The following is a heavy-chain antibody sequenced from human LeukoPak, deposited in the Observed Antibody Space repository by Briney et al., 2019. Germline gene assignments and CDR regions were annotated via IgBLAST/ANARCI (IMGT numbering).Heavy chain of an antibody. CDR1: GFAFSSHW. V-gene: IGHV3-74*01. Sequence: GGSLRLSCAASGFAFSSHWMHWVRQAPGKGLVWVSHTNYDGSTSTYADSVKGRFTISRDNAQNTLYLQMNSLRVEDTAVYYCARVRDDYTYFDCWGQGTLVTVSS. D-gene: IGHD4-11*01. CDR2: TNYDGSTS. CDR3: ARVRDDYTYFDC. J-gene: IGHJ4*02.